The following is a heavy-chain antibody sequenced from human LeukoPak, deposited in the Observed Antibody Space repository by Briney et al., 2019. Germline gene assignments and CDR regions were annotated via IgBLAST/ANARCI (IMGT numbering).Heavy chain of an antibody. Sequence: GGSLRLSCAASGFTVSTNYMSWVRQAPGKGLEWVSLIYAGGSTYHADSVKGRFTISRDNSKNTLYLQMYSLRAEDTAVYYCAAAVAGRGSRNNYLDYWGQGTLVTVSS. V-gene: IGHV3-66*01. CDR3: AAAVAGRGSRNNYLDY. J-gene: IGHJ4*02. CDR2: IYAGGST. CDR1: GFTVSTNY. D-gene: IGHD6-19*01.